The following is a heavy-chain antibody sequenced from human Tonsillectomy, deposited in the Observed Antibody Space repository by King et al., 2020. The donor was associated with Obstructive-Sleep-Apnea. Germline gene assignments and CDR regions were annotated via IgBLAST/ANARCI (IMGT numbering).Heavy chain of an antibody. J-gene: IGHJ5*02. CDR3: ARAKGYCSSTSCYPREFDP. CDR1: GGSFSGYY. D-gene: IGHD2-2*01. CDR2: INHSGST. V-gene: IGHV4-34*01. Sequence: VQLQQWGAGLLKPSETLSLTCAVYGGSFSGYYWSWIRQPPGKGLEWIGEINHSGSTNYNPSLKSRVTISVDTSKNQFSLKLSSVTAADTAVYYCARAKGYCSSTSCYPREFDPWGQGTLVTVSP.